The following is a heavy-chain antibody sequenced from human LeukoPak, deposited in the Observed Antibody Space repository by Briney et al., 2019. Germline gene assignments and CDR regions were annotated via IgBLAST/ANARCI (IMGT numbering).Heavy chain of an antibody. CDR1: GFTFSDYY. CDR2: ISSSGSTI. CDR3: AGLVTTRFDY. V-gene: IGHV3-11*04. D-gene: IGHD2-21*02. J-gene: IGHJ4*02. Sequence: PGGSLRLSCAASGFTFSDYYMSWIRQAPGKGLEWVSYISSSGSTIYYADSVKGRFAISRDNAKNSMYLQMNNLRAEDTAVYYCAGLVTTRFDYWGQGTLVTVSS.